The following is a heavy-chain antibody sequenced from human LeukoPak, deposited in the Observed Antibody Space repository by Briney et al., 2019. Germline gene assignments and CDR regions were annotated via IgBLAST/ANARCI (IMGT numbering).Heavy chain of an antibody. Sequence: GGSLRLSCAASGFTFSSYSMNWVRQAPGKGLEWVSSISSSSSYIYYADSVKGRFTISRDNAKNSLYLQMNSLRAEDTALYYCAKSLFSSSWYEGAYYFDYWGQGTLVTVSS. CDR2: ISSSSSYI. CDR1: GFTFSSYS. CDR3: AKSLFSSSWYEGAYYFDY. J-gene: IGHJ4*02. D-gene: IGHD6-13*01. V-gene: IGHV3-21*04.